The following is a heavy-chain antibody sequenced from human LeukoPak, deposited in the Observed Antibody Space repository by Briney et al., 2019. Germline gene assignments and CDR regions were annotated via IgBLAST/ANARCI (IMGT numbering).Heavy chain of an antibody. Sequence: GGSLRLSCAASGFTFDDYGMSWVRQAPGKGLEWVSGVSWNGNITGYADSVKGRFTISRDNAKNSLYLQMNSLRAEDTALYYCARAREYYDSSGYGDWGQGTLVTVSS. CDR2: VSWNGNIT. CDR1: GFTFDDYG. D-gene: IGHD3-22*01. J-gene: IGHJ4*02. V-gene: IGHV3-20*04. CDR3: ARAREYYDSSGYGD.